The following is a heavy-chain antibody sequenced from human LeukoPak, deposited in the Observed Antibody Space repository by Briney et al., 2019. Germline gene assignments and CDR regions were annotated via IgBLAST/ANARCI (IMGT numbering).Heavy chain of an antibody. V-gene: IGHV3-9*01. Sequence: TGGSLRLSCAASGFTFDDYAMHWVRQTPGKGLEWVSGISWNRGSIDYADSVKGRFTISRDNAKNSLYLQMNSLRPEDTALYYCAKDLYYGSGSDMAAPYFDYWGQGTLVTVSS. D-gene: IGHD3-10*01. CDR1: GFTFDDYA. CDR3: AKDLYYGSGSDMAAPYFDY. J-gene: IGHJ4*02. CDR2: ISWNRGSI.